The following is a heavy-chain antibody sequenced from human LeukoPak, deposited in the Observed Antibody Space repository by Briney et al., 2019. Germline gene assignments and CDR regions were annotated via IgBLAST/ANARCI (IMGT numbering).Heavy chain of an antibody. Sequence: PGGSLRLSCAASGFTFSSYWMSWVRQAPGKGLEWVANIKQDGSEKYYVDSVKGRFTISRDNAKNSLYLQMNSLRAEDTAVYYCARWDCGGDCYPFDYWGQGTLVTVSS. D-gene: IGHD2-21*02. V-gene: IGHV3-7*03. CDR2: IKQDGSEK. CDR3: ARWDCGGDCYPFDY. CDR1: GFTFSSYW. J-gene: IGHJ4*02.